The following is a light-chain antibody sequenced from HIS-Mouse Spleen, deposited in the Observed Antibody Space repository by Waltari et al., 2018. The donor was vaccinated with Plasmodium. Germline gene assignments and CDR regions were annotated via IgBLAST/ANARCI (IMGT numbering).Light chain of an antibody. V-gene: IGLV1-51*01. CDR3: GTWDSSLSAGVV. CDR1: SSNIGNNY. CDR2: DKS. Sequence: QSVLTQPPSVSAAPGQKVTIPCSGSSSNIGNNYVSWYQQLPGTDPKLLIYDKSERPPGIPYRFPGSKSGTSATLGITGLQTGDEADDYCGTWDSSLSAGVVFGGGTKLTVL. J-gene: IGLJ2*01.